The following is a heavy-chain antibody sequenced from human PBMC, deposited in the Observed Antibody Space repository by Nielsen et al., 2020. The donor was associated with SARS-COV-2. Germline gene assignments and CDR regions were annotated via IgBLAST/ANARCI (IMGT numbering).Heavy chain of an antibody. Sequence: GESLKISCAASGFTFRDYGMHWVRQAPGKGLEWVALISYDGSHKYQADSVKGRLTISRDNSKNTLYLQMNSLRAEDTAVFYCAEDMGTAAAGVDYWGQGTLVTVSS. CDR2: ISYDGSHK. J-gene: IGHJ4*02. D-gene: IGHD6-13*01. CDR1: GFTFRDYG. V-gene: IGHV3-30*18. CDR3: AEDMGTAAAGVDY.